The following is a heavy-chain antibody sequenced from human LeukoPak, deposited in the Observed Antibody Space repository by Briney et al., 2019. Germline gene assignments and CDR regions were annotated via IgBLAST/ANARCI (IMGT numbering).Heavy chain of an antibody. D-gene: IGHD2-2*01. CDR2: ISGSGGST. Sequence: PGGSLRLSCAASGFTFSSYAMSWVRQAPGKGLEWVSAISGSGGSTYYADSVKGRFTISRDNSKNTLYLQMNSLRAEDTAVYYCARDARFVVVPAATDYWGQGTLVTVSS. CDR1: GFTFSSYA. CDR3: ARDARFVVVPAATDY. J-gene: IGHJ4*02. V-gene: IGHV3-23*01.